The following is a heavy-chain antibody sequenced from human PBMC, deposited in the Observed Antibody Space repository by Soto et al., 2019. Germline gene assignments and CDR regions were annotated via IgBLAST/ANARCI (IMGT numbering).Heavy chain of an antibody. J-gene: IGHJ5*02. CDR2: TYYRSKWYN. Sequence: SQTLSLTCVISGNSVSSNSAAWIWIRQSPSRGLEWLGRTYYRSKWYNDYAVSVKSRITINPDTSKNQFSLQLNSVTPEDTAVYYCARDRIAAAVGIDPWGQGTLVTVSS. CDR3: ARDRIAAAVGIDP. CDR1: GNSVSSNSAA. V-gene: IGHV6-1*01. D-gene: IGHD6-13*01.